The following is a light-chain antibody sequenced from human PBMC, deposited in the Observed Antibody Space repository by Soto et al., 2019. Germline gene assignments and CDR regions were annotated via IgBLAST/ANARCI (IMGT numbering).Light chain of an antibody. V-gene: IGKV1-12*01. CDR3: LQDSGYSWT. CDR1: QGISSW. Sequence: DIQMTQSPSSVSASVGDRFTITCRASQGISSWLAWYQQTPGKAPKLLIYGASSLHSGVPSRFSGSGYGTDFTLTISSLQPEDSATYFCLQDSGYSWTFGQGTKVDIK. CDR2: GAS. J-gene: IGKJ1*01.